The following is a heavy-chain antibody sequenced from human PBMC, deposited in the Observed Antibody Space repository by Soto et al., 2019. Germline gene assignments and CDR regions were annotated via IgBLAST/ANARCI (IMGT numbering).Heavy chain of an antibody. D-gene: IGHD4-17*01. CDR2: IKQDGSEK. Sequence: GGSLRLSCAASGFTFSSYWMSWVRQAPGKGLEWVANIKQDGSEKYYVDSVKGRFTISRDNAKNSLYPQMNSLRAEDTAVYYCARDRTTVTTSYYYYGMDVWGQGTTVTVSS. CDR3: ARDRTTVTTSYYYYGMDV. V-gene: IGHV3-7*03. J-gene: IGHJ6*02. CDR1: GFTFSSYW.